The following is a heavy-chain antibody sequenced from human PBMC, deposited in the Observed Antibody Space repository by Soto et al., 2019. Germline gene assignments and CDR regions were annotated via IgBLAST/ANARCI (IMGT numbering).Heavy chain of an antibody. Sequence: ASVKVSCKASGYTFTSYGISWVRQAPGQGLEWMGWISAYNGNTNYAQKFQGRVTMTEDTSTDTAYMELSSLRSEDTAVYYCATAVGATDFDYWGQGTLVTVSS. CDR3: ATAVGATDFDY. D-gene: IGHD1-26*01. V-gene: IGHV1-18*01. CDR1: GYTFTSYG. CDR2: ISAYNGNT. J-gene: IGHJ4*02.